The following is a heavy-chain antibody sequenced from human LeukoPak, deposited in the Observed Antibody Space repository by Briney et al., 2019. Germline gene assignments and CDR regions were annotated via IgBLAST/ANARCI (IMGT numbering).Heavy chain of an antibody. CDR1: GFTFSSYS. CDR2: ISSSSSTI. V-gene: IGHV3-48*01. D-gene: IGHD4-17*01. Sequence: PGGSLRLSCAASGFTFSSYSMNWVRQAPGKGLEWVSYISSSSSTIYYADSVKGRFTISRDNAKNSLYLQMNSLRAEDTAVYYCARAHPGDYGDFQFDYWGQGTLVTVSP. CDR3: ARAHPGDYGDFQFDY. J-gene: IGHJ4*02.